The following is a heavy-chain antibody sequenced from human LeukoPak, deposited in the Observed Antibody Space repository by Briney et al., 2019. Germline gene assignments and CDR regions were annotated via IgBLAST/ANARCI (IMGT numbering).Heavy chain of an antibody. CDR1: GVSFSGYY. Sequence: SETLSLTCAVYGVSFSGYYWSWIRQPPGKGLEWIGEINHSGSTNYNPSLKSRVTISVDTSKNQFSRKLSSVTAADTAVYYCARSDYYDSSGYSRDAFDIWGQGTMVTVSS. CDR2: INHSGST. CDR3: ARSDYYDSSGYSRDAFDI. D-gene: IGHD3-22*01. J-gene: IGHJ3*02. V-gene: IGHV4-34*01.